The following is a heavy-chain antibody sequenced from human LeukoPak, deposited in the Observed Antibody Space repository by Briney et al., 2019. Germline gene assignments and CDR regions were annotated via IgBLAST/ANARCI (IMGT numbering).Heavy chain of an antibody. CDR2: ISAYNGNT. Sequence: APVKVSCKASGYTFISYGISWVRQAPGQGLEWMGWISAYNGNTNYAQKLQGRVTMTTDTSTSTAYMELRSLRSDDTAVYYCARVDTAADLDYWGQGTLVTVSS. J-gene: IGHJ4*02. V-gene: IGHV1-18*01. D-gene: IGHD5-18*01. CDR1: GYTFISYG. CDR3: ARVDTAADLDY.